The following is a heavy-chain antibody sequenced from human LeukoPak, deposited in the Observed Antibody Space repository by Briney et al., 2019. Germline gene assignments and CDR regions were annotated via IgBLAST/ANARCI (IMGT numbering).Heavy chain of an antibody. Sequence: ASVKVSCKVSGYTLTELSMHWVRQAPGKGLEWMGGFDPEDGETIYAQKFQGRVTMIEDTSTDTAYMELSSLRSEDTAVYYCATDRVSSWYLPPLSWGQGTLVTVSS. V-gene: IGHV1-24*01. CDR1: GYTLTELS. D-gene: IGHD6-13*01. CDR2: FDPEDGET. J-gene: IGHJ5*02. CDR3: ATDRVSSWYLPPLS.